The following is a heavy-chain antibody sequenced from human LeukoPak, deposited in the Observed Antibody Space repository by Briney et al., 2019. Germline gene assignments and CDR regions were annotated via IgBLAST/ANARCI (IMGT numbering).Heavy chain of an antibody. J-gene: IGHJ4*02. CDR3: ARVPGSYYVDFDY. Sequence: PGGSLRLSCAVSGFTLTTYAMTWVRQAPGKGLEWVSAIGGDGGTTYYADSVRGRFTVSKDNSENTLYLRMNSLRAEDTAVYYCARVPGSYYVDFDYWGQGTLVTVSS. CDR2: IGGDGGTT. CDR1: GFTLTTYA. V-gene: IGHV3-23*01. D-gene: IGHD3-10*01.